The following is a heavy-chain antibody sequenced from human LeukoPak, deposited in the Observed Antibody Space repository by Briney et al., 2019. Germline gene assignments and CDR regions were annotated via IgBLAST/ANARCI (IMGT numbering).Heavy chain of an antibody. D-gene: IGHD3-3*01. J-gene: IGHJ5*02. CDR2: IYYSGST. Sequence: SETLSLTCTVSGGSISSYYWSWIRQPPGKGLEWIGYIYYSGSTNYNPSLKSRVTISVDTSKNQFSLKLSSVTAADTAVYYCARQLNPGHYDLWSGAAGWFDPWGQGTLVTVSS. CDR1: GGSISSYY. CDR3: ARQLNPGHYDLWSGAAGWFDP. V-gene: IGHV4-59*08.